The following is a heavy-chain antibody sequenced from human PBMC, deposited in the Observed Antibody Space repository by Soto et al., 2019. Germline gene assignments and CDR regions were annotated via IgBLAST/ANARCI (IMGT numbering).Heavy chain of an antibody. D-gene: IGHD4-17*01. J-gene: IGHJ4*02. CDR1: GFTFSYYY. CDR3: ARDEAYGDYVDY. Sequence: QVQLVESGGGLGKPGGSLRLSCAASGFTFSYYYMTWIRQAPGKGLEWLSCISSSGNTVYYADSLKGRFTISRDNAKNSLYLQMNSLNAEDTAIYYCARDEAYGDYVDYWGQGTLVTVSS. CDR2: ISSSGNTV. V-gene: IGHV3-11*01.